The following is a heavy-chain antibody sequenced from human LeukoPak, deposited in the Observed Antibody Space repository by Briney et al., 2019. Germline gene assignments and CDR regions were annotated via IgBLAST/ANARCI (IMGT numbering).Heavy chain of an antibody. V-gene: IGHV3-21*01. J-gene: IGHJ4*02. CDR3: ARADDDTGYSSSPTG. CDR2: ISSSSSYI. D-gene: IGHD6-13*01. CDR1: GFTFSSYS. Sequence: GGSLRLSCAASGFTFSSYSMNWVRQAPGKGLEWVSSISSSSSYIYYADSVKGRFTISRDNAKNSLYLQMNSLRAEDTSVYHCARADDDTGYSSSPTGWGQGTLVTVSS.